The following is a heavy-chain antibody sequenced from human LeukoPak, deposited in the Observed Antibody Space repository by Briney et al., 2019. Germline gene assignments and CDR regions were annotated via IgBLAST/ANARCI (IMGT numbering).Heavy chain of an antibody. J-gene: IGHJ4*02. CDR1: GFTFDDYG. CDR2: INWNGGST. CDR3: ARANSSGWYFDY. Sequence: GGSLRLSCAASGFTFDDYGMSWVRQAPGKGPEWVSGINWNGGSTGYADSVKGRFTISRDNAKNSLYLQMNGLRAEDTALYYCARANSSGWYFDYWGQGTLVTVSS. D-gene: IGHD6-19*01. V-gene: IGHV3-20*04.